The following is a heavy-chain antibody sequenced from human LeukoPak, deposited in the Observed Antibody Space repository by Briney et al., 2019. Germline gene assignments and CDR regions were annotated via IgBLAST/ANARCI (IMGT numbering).Heavy chain of an antibody. CDR3: ARVAPIYSSSLYYLDS. V-gene: IGHV3-33*01. CDR1: GFTFSVCA. D-gene: IGHD6-13*01. Sequence: PGGSLRLSCAASGFTFSVCAMHWVRQAPGKGLEWVAVIWHDGSNKYYADSVKGRFTISRDNSKNTLYLQMNSLRAEDTAVYYCARVAPIYSSSLYYLDSWGQGTLVTVSS. J-gene: IGHJ4*02. CDR2: IWHDGSNK.